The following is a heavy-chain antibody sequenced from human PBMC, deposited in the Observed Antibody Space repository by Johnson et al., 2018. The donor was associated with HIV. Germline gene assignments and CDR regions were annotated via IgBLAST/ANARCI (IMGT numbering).Heavy chain of an antibody. V-gene: IGHV3-15*01. CDR1: GFNFNHAW. Sequence: VQLVESGGGLVKPGKSLRLSCEASGFNFNHAWMSWVRQAPGKGLEWVGRIKSKTDGGTTDYAAPVKGRFTISRDDSKNTLYLEMNSLRAEDTAVYYCAKHYSSSWADAFDIWGQGTMVTVSS. D-gene: IGHD6-13*01. CDR3: AKHYSSSWADAFDI. J-gene: IGHJ3*02. CDR2: IKSKTDGGTT.